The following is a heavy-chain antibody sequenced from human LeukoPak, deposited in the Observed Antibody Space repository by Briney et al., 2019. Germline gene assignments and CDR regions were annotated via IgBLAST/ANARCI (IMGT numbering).Heavy chain of an antibody. D-gene: IGHD6-19*01. CDR2: ISSSGSTI. J-gene: IGHJ4*02. CDR3: ARSPYSSGWNRLDY. V-gene: IGHV3-48*03. Sequence: SGGSLRLSCAASGFTFSSYEMNSVRPAPGKGLEWVSYISSSGSTIYYADSVKGRFTISRDNAKNSLYLQMNSLRAEDTAVYYCARSPYSSGWNRLDYWGQGTLVTVSS. CDR1: GFTFSSYE.